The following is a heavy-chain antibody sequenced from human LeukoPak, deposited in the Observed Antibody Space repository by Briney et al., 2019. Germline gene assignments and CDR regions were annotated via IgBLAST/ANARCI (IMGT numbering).Heavy chain of an antibody. Sequence: PGGSLRLSCAASGFTFSDAWMTWVRQAPGKGLEWVGRIKSRIDGGTTDFVPPVRGRFTISRDDSKNTLYLQMDSLKTEDTAVYYCAKDLPYTSGWALKYWGQGTLVTVSS. CDR3: AKDLPYTSGWALKY. D-gene: IGHD6-19*01. CDR2: IKSRIDGGTT. CDR1: GFTFSDAW. J-gene: IGHJ4*02. V-gene: IGHV3-15*01.